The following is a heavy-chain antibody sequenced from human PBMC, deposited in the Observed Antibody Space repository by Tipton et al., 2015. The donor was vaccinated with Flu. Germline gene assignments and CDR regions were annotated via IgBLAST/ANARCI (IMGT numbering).Heavy chain of an antibody. V-gene: IGHV3-7*01. CDR3: TRRLVED. CDR1: GFIFTDYW. Sequence: GSLRLSCAASGFIFTDYWMAWVRQAPGKGLEWVANINYDGSTIYYADSVKGRFTISRDNAKNSVFLQMNNLRVEDTAIYYCTRRLVEDWGQGTHVTVSS. J-gene: IGHJ4*02. CDR2: INYDGSTI.